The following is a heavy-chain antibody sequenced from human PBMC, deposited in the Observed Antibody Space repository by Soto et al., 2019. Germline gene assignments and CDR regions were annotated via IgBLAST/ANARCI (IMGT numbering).Heavy chain of an antibody. CDR3: ARGDAYYDILTGYPYGMDV. CDR1: GFTFSSYA. J-gene: IGHJ6*02. D-gene: IGHD3-9*01. Sequence: SCAASGFTFSSYAMHWVRQAPGKGLEWVAVISYDGSNKYYADSVKGRFTISRDNSKNTLYLQMNSLRAEDTAVYYCARGDAYYDILTGYPYGMDVWGQGTLVTVSS. CDR2: ISYDGSNK. V-gene: IGHV3-30-3*01.